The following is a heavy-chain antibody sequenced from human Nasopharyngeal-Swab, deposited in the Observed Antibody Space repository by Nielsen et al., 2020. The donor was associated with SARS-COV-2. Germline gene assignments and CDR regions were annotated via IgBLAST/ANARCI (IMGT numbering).Heavy chain of an antibody. J-gene: IGHJ4*02. V-gene: IGHV4-39*01. CDR2: IYYSGST. CDR1: GGPISSSSYY. Sequence: SETLSLTCTVSGGPISSSSYYWGWIRQPPGKGLEWIGSIYYSGSTYYNPSLKSRVTISVDTSKNQFSLKLGSVTAAETAVYYCARQRWGWIQLWSNVENFDYWGQGTLVTVSS. D-gene: IGHD5-18*01. CDR3: ARQRWGWIQLWSNVENFDY.